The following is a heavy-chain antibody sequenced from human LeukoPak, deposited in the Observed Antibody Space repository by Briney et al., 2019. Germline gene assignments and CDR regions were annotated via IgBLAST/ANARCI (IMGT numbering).Heavy chain of an antibody. Sequence: GSVKVSCKASGYTFTSYYMHWVRQAPGQGLEWMGRINASGGSTSYAQKFHGRVTMTRDTSTSKVYMELSSLRSEDTAVYYCARDSGDIIVVVIESYFDYWGQGTLVTVSS. V-gene: IGHV1-46*01. J-gene: IGHJ4*02. CDR3: ARDSGDIIVVVIESYFDY. CDR2: INASGGST. CDR1: GYTFTSYY. D-gene: IGHD3-22*01.